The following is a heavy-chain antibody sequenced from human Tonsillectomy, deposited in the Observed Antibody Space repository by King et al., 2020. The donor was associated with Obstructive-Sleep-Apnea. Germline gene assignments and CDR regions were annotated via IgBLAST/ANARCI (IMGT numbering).Heavy chain of an antibody. J-gene: IGHJ5*02. CDR2: IRYDGSDI. CDR3: AKGVHSSSWS. D-gene: IGHD6-13*01. CDR1: GFAFSSYG. V-gene: IGHV3-30*02. Sequence: HVQLVESGGGVVQPGGSLRLSCAASGFAFSSYGMHWVRQAPNKGLEWETFIRYDGSDIYYADSVKGRFTISRDNSKNTLYLQMNSLRPDDTAVYYCAKGVHSSSWSWGQGTLVIVSS.